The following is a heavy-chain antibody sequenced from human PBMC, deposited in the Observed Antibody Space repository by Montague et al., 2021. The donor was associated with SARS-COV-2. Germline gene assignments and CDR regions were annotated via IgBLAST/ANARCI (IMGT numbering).Heavy chain of an antibody. V-gene: IGHV4-34*01. CDR1: GGSFSRYF. CDR3: VGGPNEYYFDY. CDR2: ISPTGST. J-gene: IGHJ4*02. D-gene: IGHD6-6*01. Sequence: SETLSLTCDVYGGSFSRYFWSWIRQPPGRGPELIGHISPTGSTRYNPSLDSRVTISLDTSKSRLSLELTSVTAADTSIYFCVGGPNEYYFDYWGQGTPVSVSS.